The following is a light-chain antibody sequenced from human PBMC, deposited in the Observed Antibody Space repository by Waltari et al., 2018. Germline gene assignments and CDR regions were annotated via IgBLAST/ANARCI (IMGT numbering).Light chain of an antibody. Sequence: QSVLTQSPSASGTPGPRVTISCSGSGSNIGAYYVSWYQQFPGTAPRLLIYRSYQRPSGVPDRFSGSKSGTSASLAISGLRSEDEADYYCATWDDSLNAWVFGGGTRLTAL. CDR1: GSNIGAYY. CDR2: RSY. CDR3: ATWDDSLNAWV. J-gene: IGLJ3*02. V-gene: IGLV1-47*01.